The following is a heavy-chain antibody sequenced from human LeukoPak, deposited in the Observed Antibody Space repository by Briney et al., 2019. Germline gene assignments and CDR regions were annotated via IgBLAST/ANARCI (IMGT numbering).Heavy chain of an antibody. CDR1: GGTFISYA. V-gene: IGHV1-69*05. D-gene: IGHD3-22*01. J-gene: IGHJ4*02. Sequence: ASVKVSCKASGGTFISYAISWVRQAPGQGLEWMGGIIPIFGTANYAQKFQGRVTITTDESTSTAYMELSSLRSEDTAVYYCARGTYYYDSSGYYLDYWAREPWSPSPQ. CDR2: IIPIFGTA. CDR3: ARGTYYYDSSGYYLDY.